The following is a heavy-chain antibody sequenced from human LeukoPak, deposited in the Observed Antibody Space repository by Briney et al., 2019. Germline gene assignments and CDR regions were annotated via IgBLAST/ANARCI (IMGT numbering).Heavy chain of an antibody. CDR2: ISYDGSNK. V-gene: IGHV3-30*18. J-gene: IGHJ4*02. D-gene: IGHD1-26*01. Sequence: GGSLRLSCAASGFTFNSYGMHWVRQAPGKGLEWVAVISYDGSNKYYADSVKGRFTISRDNSKNTLYLQMNSLRAEDTAVYYCAKDKGSYYRAFDYWGQGTLVTVSS. CDR1: GFTFNSYG. CDR3: AKDKGSYYRAFDY.